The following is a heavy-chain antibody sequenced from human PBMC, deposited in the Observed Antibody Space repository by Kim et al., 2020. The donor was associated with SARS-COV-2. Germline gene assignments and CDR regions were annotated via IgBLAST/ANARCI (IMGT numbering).Heavy chain of an antibody. CDR2: GGST. V-gene: IGHV3-64D*06. J-gene: IGHJ4*02. D-gene: IGHD1-1*01. CDR3: VRARGTRAN. Sequence: GGSTYYADSVKGRFTISRDKSKNTLYLQMSSVRAGDTAVYYCVRARGTRANWGQGTLVTVSS.